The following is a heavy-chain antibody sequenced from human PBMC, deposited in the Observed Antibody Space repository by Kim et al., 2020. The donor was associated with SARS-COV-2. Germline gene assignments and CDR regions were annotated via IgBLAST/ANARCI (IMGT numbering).Heavy chain of an antibody. J-gene: IGHJ4*02. V-gene: IGHV4-34*01. CDR3: ARELLEPIIDY. CDR1: GGSFSGYY. Sequence: SETLSLTCAVYGGSFSGYYWSWIRQPPGKGLEWIGEINHSGSTNYNPSLKSRVTISVDTSKNQFSLKLSSVTAADTAVYYCARELLEPIIDYWGQGTLVTVSS. CDR2: INHSGST. D-gene: IGHD1-1*01.